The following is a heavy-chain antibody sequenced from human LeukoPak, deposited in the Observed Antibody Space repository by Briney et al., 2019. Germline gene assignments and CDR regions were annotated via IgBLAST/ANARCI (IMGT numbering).Heavy chain of an antibody. J-gene: IGHJ4*02. D-gene: IGHD5-24*01. CDR1: GYTFTGYY. Sequence: ASVKVSCKASGYTFTGYYMHWVRQAPGQGLEWMGWINPNSGGTNYAQKLQGRVTMTTDTSTSTAYMELRSLRSDDTAVYYCARDPGRRWPSSNFDYWGQGTLVTVSS. CDR3: ARDPGRRWPSSNFDY. CDR2: INPNSGGT. V-gene: IGHV1-2*02.